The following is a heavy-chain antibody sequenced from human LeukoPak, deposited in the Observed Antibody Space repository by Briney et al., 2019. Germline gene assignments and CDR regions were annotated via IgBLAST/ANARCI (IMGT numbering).Heavy chain of an antibody. CDR2: IHYSGST. CDR1: GGSIRSSDYY. Sequence: SETLSLTCTVPGGSIRSSDYYWARIRQPPGRGLEWIGTIHYSGSTFYKPPLKSRLTVSADTSRNQFYMKLSSVTAADTAVHYCARASGVLPSFEWANWFDTWGQGSLVTVSS. D-gene: IGHD3-9*01. J-gene: IGHJ5*02. CDR3: ARASGVLPSFEWANWFDT. V-gene: IGHV4-39*01.